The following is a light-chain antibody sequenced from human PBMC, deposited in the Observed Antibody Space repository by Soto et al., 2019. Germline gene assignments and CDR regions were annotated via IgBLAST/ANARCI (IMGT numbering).Light chain of an antibody. CDR3: TSYAGSDIWV. CDR1: SSDVGGYNY. CDR2: EVS. J-gene: IGLJ3*02. V-gene: IGLV2-8*01. Sequence: QSALTQPPSASGSPGQSVTISCTGTSSDVGGYNYVSWYQQYPGKAPKLMIYEVSKRPSGVPDRFSGSKSGKTASLTVSGXXXXXXXDXYCTSYAGSDIWVFGGGTKLTV.